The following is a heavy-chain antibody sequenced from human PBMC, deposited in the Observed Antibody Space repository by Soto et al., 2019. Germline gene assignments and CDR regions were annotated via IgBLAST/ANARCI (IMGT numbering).Heavy chain of an antibody. J-gene: IGHJ5*02. V-gene: IGHV1-69*13. Sequence: GASVKVSCKASGGNFSSYAISWVRQAPGQGLEWMGGIIPIFGTANYAQKFQGRVTITADESTSTAYMELSSLRSEDTAVYYCAREPAPYYYASSGYCWFDPWGQGTLVTVSS. CDR2: IIPIFGTA. CDR3: AREPAPYYYASSGYCWFDP. CDR1: GGNFSSYA. D-gene: IGHD3-22*01.